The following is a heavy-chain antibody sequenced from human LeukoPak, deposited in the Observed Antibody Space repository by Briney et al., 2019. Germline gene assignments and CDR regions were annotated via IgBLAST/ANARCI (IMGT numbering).Heavy chain of an antibody. V-gene: IGHV4-38-2*01. Sequence: SETLSLTCAVSGYSISSGYYGGWIRQPPGKGVEWIGSIYHSGSTYYNPCIKGRVTISVDTSKTQFSLKLSSVTAAATAVYYCARHVSSGSPSYYFDYWGQGTLVPVSS. CDR3: ARHVSSGSPSYYFDY. D-gene: IGHD3-10*01. J-gene: IGHJ4*02. CDR2: IYHSGST. CDR1: GYSISSGYY.